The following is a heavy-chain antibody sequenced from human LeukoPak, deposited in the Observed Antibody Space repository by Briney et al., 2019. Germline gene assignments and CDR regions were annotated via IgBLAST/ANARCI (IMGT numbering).Heavy chain of an antibody. CDR3: ARVSTPGPIVVVIGSFDY. Sequence: GGSLRLSCAASGFTFSSYGMHWVRQAPGKGLEWVAFIRYDGSNKYYADSVKGRFTISRDNSKNTLYLQMNSLRAEDTAVYYCARVSTPGPIVVVIGSFDYWGQGTLVTVSS. D-gene: IGHD3-22*01. V-gene: IGHV3-30*02. CDR1: GFTFSSYG. J-gene: IGHJ4*02. CDR2: IRYDGSNK.